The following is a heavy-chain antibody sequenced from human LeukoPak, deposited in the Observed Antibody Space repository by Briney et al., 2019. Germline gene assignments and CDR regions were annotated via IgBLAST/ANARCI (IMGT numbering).Heavy chain of an antibody. J-gene: IGHJ4*02. Sequence: TSQTLSLTYTVSGGSISSGGYYWSWIRQHPGKGLEWIGYIYYSGSTYYNPSLKSRVTISVDTSKNQFSLKLSSVTAADTAVYYCARSPVFSWYGDYFDYWGQGTLVTVSS. V-gene: IGHV4-31*03. CDR1: GGSISSGGYY. D-gene: IGHD6-13*01. CDR2: IYYSGST. CDR3: ARSPVFSWYGDYFDY.